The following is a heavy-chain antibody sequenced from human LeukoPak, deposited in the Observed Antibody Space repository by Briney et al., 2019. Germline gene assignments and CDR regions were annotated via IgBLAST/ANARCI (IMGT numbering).Heavy chain of an antibody. CDR2: ISGSGGST. D-gene: IGHD2-21*02. Sequence: QPGGSLRLSCAASGFTFSNYAMSWVRQAPGKGLEWVSAISGSGGSTYYADSVKGRFTISRDNSKNTLYLQMNSLRAEDTAVYYCAKGVNTAYCGGDCYFPGYWGQGTLVTVSS. V-gene: IGHV3-23*01. CDR1: GFTFSNYA. J-gene: IGHJ4*02. CDR3: AKGVNTAYCGGDCYFPGY.